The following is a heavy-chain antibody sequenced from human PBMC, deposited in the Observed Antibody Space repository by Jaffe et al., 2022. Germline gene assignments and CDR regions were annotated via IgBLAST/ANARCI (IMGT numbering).Heavy chain of an antibody. CDR1: GYSISSGYY. D-gene: IGHD3-22*01. J-gene: IGHJ4*02. CDR2: IYHSGST. CDR3: AARITMIVVAPQFDY. V-gene: IGHV4-38-2*01. Sequence: QVQLQESGPGLVKPSETLSLTCAVSGYSISSGYYWGWIRQPPGKGLEWIGSIYHSGSTYYNPSLKSRVTISVDTSKNQFSLKLSSVTAADTAVYYCAARITMIVVAPQFDYWGQGTLVTVSS.